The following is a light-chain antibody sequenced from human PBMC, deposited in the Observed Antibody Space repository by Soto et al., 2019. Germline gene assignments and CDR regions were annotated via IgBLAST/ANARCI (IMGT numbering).Light chain of an antibody. V-gene: IGKV3-11*01. CDR2: DAS. J-gene: IGKJ4*01. CDR3: QQRSSWPLT. CDR1: QSINNY. Sequence: EAVVTQILSTRPFHAWEGATLSCRASQSINNYLAWYQHKPGQAPRLLIYDASKRATGIPARFSGSGSGADFTLTISSLEPEDFAVYYCQQRSSWPLTFGGGTKVDIK.